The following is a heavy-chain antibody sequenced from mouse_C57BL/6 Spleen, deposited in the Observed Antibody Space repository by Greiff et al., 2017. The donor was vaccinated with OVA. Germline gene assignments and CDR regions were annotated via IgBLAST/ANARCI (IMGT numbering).Heavy chain of an antibody. D-gene: IGHD4-1*01. CDR3: ARSEELGPFAY. J-gene: IGHJ3*01. CDR2: INPSTGGT. V-gene: IGHV1-42*01. Sequence: VQLQQSGPELVKPGASVKISCKASGYSFTGYYMNWVKQSPEKSLEWIGEINPSTGGTTYNQKFKAKATLTVDKSSSTAYMQLKSLTSEDSAVYYCARSEELGPFAYWGQGTLVTVSA. CDR1: GYSFTGYY.